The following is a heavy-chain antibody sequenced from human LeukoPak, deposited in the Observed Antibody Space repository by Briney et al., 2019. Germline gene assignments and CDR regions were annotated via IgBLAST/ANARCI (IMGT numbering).Heavy chain of an antibody. CDR3: AREDSSGWDY. CDR1: EYTFTGYY. CDR2: ISAYNGNT. J-gene: IGHJ4*02. D-gene: IGHD6-19*01. V-gene: IGHV1-18*04. Sequence: ASVKVSCKASEYTFTGYYLHWVRQAPGQGLEWMGWISAYNGNTNYAQKLQGRVTMTTDTSTSTAYMELRSLRSDDTAVYYCAREDSSGWDYWGQGTLVTVSS.